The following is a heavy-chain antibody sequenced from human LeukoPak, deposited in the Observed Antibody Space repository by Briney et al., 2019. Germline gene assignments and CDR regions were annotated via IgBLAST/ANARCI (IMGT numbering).Heavy chain of an antibody. Sequence: SETLSLTCTVSGGSISSYYWSWIRQPPGKGLEWIGYIYYSGSTNSNPSLKSRVSISLNMSKNQFTLKLNSVTAADTAVYYCARGRGLFGEGPFFFDSWGQGSLVTVSS. V-gene: IGHV4-59*01. CDR1: GGSISSYY. CDR3: ARGRGLFGEGPFFFDS. CDR2: IYYSGST. D-gene: IGHD3-10*02. J-gene: IGHJ4*02.